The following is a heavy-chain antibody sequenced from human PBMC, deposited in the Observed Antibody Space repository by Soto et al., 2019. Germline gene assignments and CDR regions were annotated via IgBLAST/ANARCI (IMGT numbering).Heavy chain of an antibody. CDR3: AAQDCTNDVCLEAAVTVGGALEY. J-gene: IGHJ1*01. CDR1: GFTFRKYW. D-gene: IGHD2-8*01. Sequence: EVQLVESGGGSVQPGKALRLSCVASGFTFRKYWMHWVRQAPGKGPVWVSYISRDWTTTDYADSVKGRFTISRDNAKNTLYLQMDSLSVEDTAVYYCAAQDCTNDVCLEAAVTVGGALEYWGQGAQVAVSS. CDR2: ISRDWTTT. V-gene: IGHV3-74*01.